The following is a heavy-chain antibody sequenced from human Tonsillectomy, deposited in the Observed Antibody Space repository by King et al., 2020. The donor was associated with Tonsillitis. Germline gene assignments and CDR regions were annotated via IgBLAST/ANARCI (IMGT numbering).Heavy chain of an antibody. Sequence: LQLVQSGVEVKKSGASVTVSCKASGYTFINYGISWVRQAPGQGLEWMAWISPYNGDRYYAQKFEGRVTMTTDTYTSTVYMDLRSLGSDDTAVYYCARECDGRGYQCLIDYWGQGTLVTVSS. D-gene: IGHD5-12*01. CDR1: GYTFINYG. V-gene: IGHV1-18*01. CDR2: ISPYNGDR. J-gene: IGHJ4*02. CDR3: ARECDGRGYQCLIDY.